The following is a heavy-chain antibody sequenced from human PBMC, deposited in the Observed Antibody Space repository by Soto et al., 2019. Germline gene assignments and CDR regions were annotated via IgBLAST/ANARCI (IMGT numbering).Heavy chain of an antibody. D-gene: IGHD3-3*01. CDR2: IYYDGGT. CDR3: ARRTRLYDFLDP. J-gene: IGHJ5*02. V-gene: IGHV4-39*02. Sequence: SETLSLTCAVSGGSMTNSDYDWDCIRRPPGEGLEWIGTIYYDGGTYYNPSLKSRVTMSVDTSKNHFSMRLTSVTAADTAVYYCARRTRLYDFLDPWGRGTLVTVSS. CDR1: GGSMTNSDYD.